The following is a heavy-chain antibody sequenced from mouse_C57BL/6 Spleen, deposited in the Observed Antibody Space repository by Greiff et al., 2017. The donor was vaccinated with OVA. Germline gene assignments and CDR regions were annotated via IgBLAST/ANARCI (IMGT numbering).Heavy chain of an antibody. CDR1: GFTFSSYA. D-gene: IGHD1-1*01. J-gene: IGHJ2*01. V-gene: IGHV5-4*03. CDR3: ARSITTVVAYYFDY. CDR2: ISDGGSYT. Sequence: EVKLVESGGGLVKPGGSLKLSCAASGFTFSSYAMSWVRQTPEKRLEWVATISDGGSYTYYPDNVKGRFTISRDNAKNNLYLQMSHLKSEDTAMYYCARSITTVVAYYFDYWGQVTTLTVSS.